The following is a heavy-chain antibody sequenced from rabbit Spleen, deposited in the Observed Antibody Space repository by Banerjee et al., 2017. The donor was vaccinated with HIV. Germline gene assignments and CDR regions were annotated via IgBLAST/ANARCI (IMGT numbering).Heavy chain of an antibody. CDR2: IAGGSSGFN. D-gene: IGHD4-1*01. CDR3: ARDSVAVIGWNFNV. J-gene: IGHJ4*01. V-gene: IGHV1S40*01. CDR1: GFSLSSSDY. Sequence: QSLEESGGDLVKPGGTLTLTCTASGFSLSSSDYMCWVRQAPGNGLVWVSCIAGGSSGFNYAAPWAKGRFPISKYSSPTVTLQMTSLSAAYTATYFCARDSVAVIGWNFNVWGPGTLVTVS.